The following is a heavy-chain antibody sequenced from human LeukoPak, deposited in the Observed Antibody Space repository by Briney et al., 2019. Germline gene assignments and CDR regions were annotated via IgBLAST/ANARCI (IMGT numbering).Heavy chain of an antibody. V-gene: IGHV1-46*01. CDR3: ASFGRISRYYYYGMDV. J-gene: IGHJ6*02. CDR2: INPSGGST. D-gene: IGHD2/OR15-2a*01. Sequence: GASVKVSCKASGYTFTSYYMHWVRQAPGRGLEWMGIINPSGGSTGYAQKFQGRVTMTRNTSISTAYMELSSLRSEDTAVYYCASFGRISRYYYYGMDVWGQGTTVTVSS. CDR1: GYTFTSYY.